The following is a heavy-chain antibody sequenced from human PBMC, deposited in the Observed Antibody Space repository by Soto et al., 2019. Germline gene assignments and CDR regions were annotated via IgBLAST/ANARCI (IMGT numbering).Heavy chain of an antibody. D-gene: IGHD3-10*01. Sequence: SVKVSCKASGFTFTSSAVQWVRQARGQRLEWIGWIVVGSGNTNYAQKFQERVTITRDMSTSTAYMELSSLRSEDTAVYYCAALGGYYGSGSYFGPYYYYYGMDVWGQGTTVTVS. J-gene: IGHJ6*02. CDR1: GFTFTSSA. CDR2: IVVGSGNT. V-gene: IGHV1-58*01. CDR3: AALGGYYGSGSYFGPYYYYYGMDV.